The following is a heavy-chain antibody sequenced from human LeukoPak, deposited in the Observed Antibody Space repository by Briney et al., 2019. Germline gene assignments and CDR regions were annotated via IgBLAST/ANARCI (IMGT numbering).Heavy chain of an antibody. V-gene: IGHV4-34*01. D-gene: IGHD3-10*01. Sequence: SETLSLTCAVYSGSFSGYYWSWIRQPPGKGLEWIGEINHSGSTNYSPSLKSRVTILVDTSKNQFSLKLSSVTAADTAVYYCARGSGYPARTLDYWGQGTLVTVSS. CDR1: SGSFSGYY. CDR3: ARGSGYPARTLDY. CDR2: INHSGST. J-gene: IGHJ4*02.